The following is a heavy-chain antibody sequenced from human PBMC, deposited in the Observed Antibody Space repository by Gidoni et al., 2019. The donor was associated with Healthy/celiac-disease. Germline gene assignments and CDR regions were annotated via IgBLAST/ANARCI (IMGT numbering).Heavy chain of an antibody. CDR1: GGSISSYY. Sequence: QVQLQESGPGLVKPSETLSLTCTVSGGSISSYYWSWIRQPPGKGLEWIGYIYYSGSTNYNPSLKSRVTISVDTSKNQFSLKLSSVTAADTAVYYCARGAYCGGDCYPTHYYYYGMDVWGQGTTVTVSS. D-gene: IGHD2-21*02. J-gene: IGHJ6*02. CDR2: IYYSGST. V-gene: IGHV4-59*01. CDR3: ARGAYCGGDCYPTHYYYYGMDV.